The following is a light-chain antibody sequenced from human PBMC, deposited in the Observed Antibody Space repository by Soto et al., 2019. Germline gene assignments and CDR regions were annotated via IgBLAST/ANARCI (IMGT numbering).Light chain of an antibody. CDR1: SSEVGDYNY. Sequence: QSALTQPASVSGSPEQSITSSCTGTSSEVGDYNYVCWYQQHPGKAPKLMIDVVSNRPSGDSNRFYGSKSGKTASLTISVLQADDAADHHRNSYTITSTVVFGGGTKLTVL. J-gene: IGLJ2*01. CDR3: NSYTITSTVV. V-gene: IGLV2-14*01. CDR2: VVS.